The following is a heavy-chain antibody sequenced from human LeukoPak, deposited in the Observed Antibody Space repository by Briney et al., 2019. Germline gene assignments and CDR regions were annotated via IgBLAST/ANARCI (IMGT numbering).Heavy chain of an antibody. CDR3: ARVGYSSGWYFDY. Sequence: PGGSLRLSCAASGFTFSSYEMNWVRQAPGKGLEWVSYISSSGSTIYYADSVKGRFTISRDNAQKSLYLQMNSLRAEDTAVYYCARVGYSSGWYFDYWGQGTLVTVSS. CDR2: ISSSGSTI. J-gene: IGHJ4*02. D-gene: IGHD6-19*01. V-gene: IGHV3-48*03. CDR1: GFTFSSYE.